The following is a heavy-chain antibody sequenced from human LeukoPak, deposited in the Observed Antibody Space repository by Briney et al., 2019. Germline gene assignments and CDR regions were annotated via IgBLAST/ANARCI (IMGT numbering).Heavy chain of an antibody. Sequence: QPGGSLRLSCSASGFTFSSSAMYWVRQAPGKGLEYVSAFSSDGSSTFYADSVKGRFTISRDNSKNMLYLQMSSLRADDTAVYYCAGERPHFYWGQGTLVTVSS. J-gene: IGHJ4*02. D-gene: IGHD2/OR15-2a*01. CDR1: GFTFSSSA. CDR2: FSSDGSST. V-gene: IGHV3-64D*06. CDR3: AGERPHFY.